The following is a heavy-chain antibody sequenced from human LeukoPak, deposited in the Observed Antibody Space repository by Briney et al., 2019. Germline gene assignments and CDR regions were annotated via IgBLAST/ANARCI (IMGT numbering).Heavy chain of an antibody. V-gene: IGHV3-33*01. J-gene: IGHJ3*02. CDR2: IWYDGSDK. Sequence: GGSLRLSCAASGFTFSSYGMHWVRQAPGKGLEWVAVIWYDGSDKYYTDSVKGRFTIFRDNSKNTLYLQMNSLRAEDTAIYYYARAGDAFDIWGQGTMVTVSS. CDR1: GFTFSSYG. CDR3: ARAGDAFDI.